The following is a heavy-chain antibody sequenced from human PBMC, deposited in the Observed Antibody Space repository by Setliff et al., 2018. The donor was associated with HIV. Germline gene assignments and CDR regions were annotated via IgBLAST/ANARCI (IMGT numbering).Heavy chain of an antibody. J-gene: IGHJ5*01. V-gene: IGHV4-4*09. D-gene: IGHD2-2*01. CDR3: ARRAVQDGSVTSSNWFES. CDR2: IYGGGST. Sequence: PSETLSLTCTVSGGSISISDWSWIRQPPGKGLEWIGYIYGGGSTGYNPSLTSRVTMSADTPNNRFALKLSSVTAADTAVYYCARRAVQDGSVTSSNWFESWGQGTLVTVSS. CDR1: GGSISISD.